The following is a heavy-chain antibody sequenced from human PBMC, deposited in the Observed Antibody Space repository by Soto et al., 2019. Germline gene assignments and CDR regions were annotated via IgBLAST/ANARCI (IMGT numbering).Heavy chain of an antibody. Sequence: QVQLVQSGAEVKKPGASVKVSCKASGSTFTSYGISWVRQAPGHGLEWMGWISAYNGNTNYAQKLQGRVTMTTDTSTSTAYMELRSLRSDDTAVYYCARSIGGSYYRFANAYYFDYWGQGTLVTVSS. V-gene: IGHV1-18*01. CDR1: GSTFTSYG. J-gene: IGHJ4*01. CDR3: ARSIGGSYYRFANAYYFDY. D-gene: IGHD1-26*01. CDR2: ISAYNGNT.